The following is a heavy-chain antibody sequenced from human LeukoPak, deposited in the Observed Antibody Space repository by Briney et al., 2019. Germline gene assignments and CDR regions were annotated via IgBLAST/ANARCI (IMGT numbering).Heavy chain of an antibody. D-gene: IGHD2-2*02. V-gene: IGHV4-34*01. CDR2: INHSGST. CDR3: ARDRDNVEVPAAISGRNNWFDP. J-gene: IGHJ5*02. CDR1: GGSFSGYY. Sequence: PSEALSLTCAVYGGSFSGYYWSWIRQPPGKGLEWIGEINHSGSTNYNPSLKSRVTISVDTSKNQFSLKLSSVTAADTAVYYCARDRDNVEVPAAISGRNNWFDPWGQGTLVTVSS.